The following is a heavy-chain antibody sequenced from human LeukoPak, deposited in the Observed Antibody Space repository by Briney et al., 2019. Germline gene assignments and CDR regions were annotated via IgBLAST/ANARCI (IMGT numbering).Heavy chain of an antibody. V-gene: IGHV3-30*02. CDR1: GFTFSSYG. J-gene: IGHJ4*02. Sequence: PGRSLRLSCAASGFTFSSYGMHWVRQAPGKGLEWVAFIRYDGSNKYYADSVKGRFTISRDNSKNTLYLQMNSLRAEDTAVYYCAKVNDYGDYVSFDYWGQGTLVTVSS. CDR2: IRYDGSNK. D-gene: IGHD4-17*01. CDR3: AKVNDYGDYVSFDY.